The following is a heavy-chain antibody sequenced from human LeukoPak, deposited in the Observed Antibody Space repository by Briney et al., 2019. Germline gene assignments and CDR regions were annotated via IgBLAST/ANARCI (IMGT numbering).Heavy chain of an antibody. CDR3: ASRYCTGVNCFAASYMCMDV. J-gene: IGHJ6*03. V-gene: IGHV3-7*01. CDR1: GFTFSSYA. D-gene: IGHD2-8*02. Sequence: GGSLRISCAASGFTFSSYAMSWVRQAPGKGLEWVANIKQDGSEKYYVDSVKGRFTISRDNADRSLYLQMTSLRVEDTAVYFCASRYCTGVNCFAASYMCMDVWGKGTTVTVSS. CDR2: IKQDGSEK.